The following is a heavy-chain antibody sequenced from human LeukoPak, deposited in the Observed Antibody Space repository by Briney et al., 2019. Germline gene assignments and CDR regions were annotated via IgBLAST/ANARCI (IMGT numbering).Heavy chain of an antibody. CDR1: GFTFSSYG. V-gene: IGHV3-30*03. CDR3: ARFAGSYYDFWSGPTSDGAFDI. J-gene: IGHJ3*02. CDR2: ISYDGSNK. Sequence: GRSLRLSCAASGFTFSSYGMHWVRQAPGKGLEWVAVISYDGSNKYYADSVKGRFTISRDNSKNTLYLQMNSLRAEDTAVYYCARFAGSYYDFWSGPTSDGAFDIWGQGTMVTVSS. D-gene: IGHD3-3*01.